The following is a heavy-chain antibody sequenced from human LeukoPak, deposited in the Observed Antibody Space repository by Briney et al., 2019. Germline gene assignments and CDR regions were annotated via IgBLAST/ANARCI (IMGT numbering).Heavy chain of an antibody. CDR2: IYYSGST. CDR1: GGSISSYY. D-gene: IGHD3-22*01. J-gene: IGHJ4*02. CDR3: ARYYYDSSGYYSFVGYFDY. V-gene: IGHV4-59*01. Sequence: SETLSLTCTVSGGSISSYYWSWIRQPPGKGLEWIGYIYYSGSTNYNPSLKSRVTISVDTSKNQFSLKLSSVTAADTAVYYCARYYYDSSGYYSFVGYFDYWGQGTLVTVSS.